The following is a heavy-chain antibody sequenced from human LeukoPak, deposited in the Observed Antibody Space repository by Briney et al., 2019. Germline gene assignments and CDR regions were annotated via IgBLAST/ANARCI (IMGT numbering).Heavy chain of an antibody. Sequence: GGSLRLSCAASRFTFSSYWMSWVRQTPGKGLEWVANIKQDGSEKYYVDSVKGRFTISRDNAKNSLYLQMNSLRAEDTAVYYCASLNGPGYRGQGTLVTVSS. D-gene: IGHD3-9*01. CDR2: IKQDGSEK. CDR3: ASLNGPGY. V-gene: IGHV3-7*01. J-gene: IGHJ4*02. CDR1: RFTFSSYW.